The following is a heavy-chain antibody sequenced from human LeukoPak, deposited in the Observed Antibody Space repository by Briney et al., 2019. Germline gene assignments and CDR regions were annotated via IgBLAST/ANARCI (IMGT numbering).Heavy chain of an antibody. CDR2: ISSGGTT. J-gene: IGHJ4*02. D-gene: IGHD1-26*01. CDR3: ARRVVGATSLDYFDY. V-gene: IGHV3-66*04. CDR1: QFSVSINF. Sequence: GGSLRLSCEASQFSVSINFMSWVRQTPGKGLEWVSVISSGGTTYYADSVKGRFTISRDNSKNTVSLQMNSLRAEDTAVYYCARRVVGATSLDYFDYWGQGTLVTVSS.